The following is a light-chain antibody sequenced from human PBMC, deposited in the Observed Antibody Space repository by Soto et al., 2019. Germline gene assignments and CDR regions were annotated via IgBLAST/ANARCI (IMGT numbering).Light chain of an antibody. CDR3: QQRSNWLT. J-gene: IGKJ4*01. Sequence: ERVFTQAPATLSLSPGERATLSCRASQSVARYLAWYQQKPGQAPRLLIYDASNRATGIPARFSGSGSGTNFTLTISSLEPEDFAVYYCQQRSNWLTFGGGTKVDIK. CDR1: QSVARY. V-gene: IGKV3-11*01. CDR2: DAS.